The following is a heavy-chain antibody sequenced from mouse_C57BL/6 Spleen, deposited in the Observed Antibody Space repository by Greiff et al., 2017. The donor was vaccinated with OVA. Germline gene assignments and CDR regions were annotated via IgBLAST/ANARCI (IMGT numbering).Heavy chain of an antibody. D-gene: IGHD2-3*01. CDR3: ARRIYDGYYGYFDV. V-gene: IGHV1-26*01. Sequence: VQLQQSGPELVKPGASVKISCKASGYTFTDYYMNWVKQSHGKSLEWIGDINPNNGGTSYNQKFKGKATLTVDKSSSTAYMELRSLTSEDSAVYYCARRIYDGYYGYFDVWGTGTTVTVSS. CDR1: GYTFTDYY. CDR2: INPNNGGT. J-gene: IGHJ1*03.